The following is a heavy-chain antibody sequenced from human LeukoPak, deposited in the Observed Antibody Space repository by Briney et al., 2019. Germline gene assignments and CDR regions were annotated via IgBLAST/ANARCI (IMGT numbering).Heavy chain of an antibody. CDR3: ARRATSGNYQMLHFDS. Sequence: PSETLSLTCTVSGASITRTYWSWIRQPPGRGLESVGYVYDTGDTSYNPSLKSRVTMSLDTSKNQFFLTLTSVTAADTAIYYCARRATSGNYQMLHFDSWGQGILVTVSS. CDR1: GASITRTY. D-gene: IGHD2-2*01. V-gene: IGHV4-59*08. CDR2: VYDTGDT. J-gene: IGHJ4*01.